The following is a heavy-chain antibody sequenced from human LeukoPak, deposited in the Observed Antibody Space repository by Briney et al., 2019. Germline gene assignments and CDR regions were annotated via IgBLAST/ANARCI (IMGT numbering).Heavy chain of an antibody. CDR2: IYTSGST. CDR1: GGSISSYY. J-gene: IGHJ4*02. Sequence: SETLSLACTVSGGSISSYYWNWIRQPAGKGLEWIGRIYTSGSTSYNSSLKSRVTMSVDTSKNQFSLKLSSVTAADTAVYYCARDVGGYNYGYSLDYWGQGTLVSVSS. V-gene: IGHV4-4*07. D-gene: IGHD5-18*01. CDR3: ARDVGGYNYGYSLDY.